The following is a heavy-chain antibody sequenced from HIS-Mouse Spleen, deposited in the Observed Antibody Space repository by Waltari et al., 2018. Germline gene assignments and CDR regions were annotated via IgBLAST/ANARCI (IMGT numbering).Heavy chain of an antibody. Sequence: EVQLLESGGGLVQPGGSLRLSCAASGFTFSSYAMSWVRQAPGKGLEWVSAISGSGGSTYYADSGKGRFTISRDNSKNTLYLQMNSLRAEDTAVYYCARAITMIVPWNYWGQGTLVTVSS. CDR2: ISGSGGST. CDR1: GFTFSSYA. V-gene: IGHV3-23*01. CDR3: ARAITMIVPWNY. J-gene: IGHJ4*02. D-gene: IGHD3-22*01.